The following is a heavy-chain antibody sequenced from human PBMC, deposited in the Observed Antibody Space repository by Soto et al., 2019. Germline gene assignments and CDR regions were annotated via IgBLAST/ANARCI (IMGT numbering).Heavy chain of an antibody. V-gene: IGHV3-23*01. CDR2: VTVNNST. Sequence: EVQLLESGGGLVQPGGSLKLSCAASGFTFSTRSMSWVRQAPGKGLEWVSSVTVNNSTYYEDSVKGRFTISRDNSKNTLYLQMNSLRDEDTAVYYCARLPDSWGQGALVTVSS. CDR3: ARLPDS. J-gene: IGHJ4*02. CDR1: GFTFSTRS.